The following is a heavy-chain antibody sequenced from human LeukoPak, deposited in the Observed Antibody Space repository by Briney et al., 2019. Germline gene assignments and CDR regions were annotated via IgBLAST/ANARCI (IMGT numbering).Heavy chain of an antibody. CDR1: GYTLSELS. J-gene: IGHJ4*02. CDR2: FDPEYGKT. D-gene: IGHD3-10*01. Sequence: ASVKVSCKVSGYTLSELSMHWVRQAPGKQLEGMGGFDPEYGKTIYAQKFQGRVTMTEDTSTDTAYMALSSLRSEDTALYYCTTEGRYGSGTHYMTYWGEGGLLTVSS. CDR3: TTEGRYGSGTHYMTY. V-gene: IGHV1-24*01.